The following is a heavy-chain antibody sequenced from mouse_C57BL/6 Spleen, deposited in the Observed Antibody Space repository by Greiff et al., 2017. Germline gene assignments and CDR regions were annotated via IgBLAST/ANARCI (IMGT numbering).Heavy chain of an antibody. CDR1: GYTFTSYW. D-gene: IGHD1-1*01. Sequence: QVQLQQSGAELVRPGSSVKLSCKASGYTFTSYWMDWVQQRPGQGLEWIGNIYPSDSETHYNQKFKDKATLTVDKSSSTAYMQLSSLTSEDSAVYYCARFPYYYGSSPGYFDYWGQGTTLTVSS. J-gene: IGHJ2*01. CDR2: IYPSDSET. V-gene: IGHV1-61*01. CDR3: ARFPYYYGSSPGYFDY.